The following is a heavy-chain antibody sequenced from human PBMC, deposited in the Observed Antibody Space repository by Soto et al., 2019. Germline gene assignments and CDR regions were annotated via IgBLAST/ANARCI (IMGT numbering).Heavy chain of an antibody. CDR1: GFIFGDYA. D-gene: IGHD3-10*01. V-gene: IGHV3-49*03. CDR3: TRDYPTSGTYYFPFDY. CDR2: IRSKIYGGTT. J-gene: IGHJ4*02. Sequence: EGQLVESGGGLVQPGRSLRLSCTASGFIFGDYAMNWFCRAPGKGLEWVGFIRSKIYGGTTHYAASVKGRFTISRDHSQSNAYLQMNSLKTEDTAIYYCTRDYPTSGTYYFPFDYWGQGTLVTVSS.